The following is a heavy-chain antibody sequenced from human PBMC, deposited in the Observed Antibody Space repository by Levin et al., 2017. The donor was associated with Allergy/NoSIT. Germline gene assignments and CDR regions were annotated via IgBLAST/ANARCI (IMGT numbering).Heavy chain of an antibody. Sequence: PSQTLSLTCTVSGGSVSSSSYYWSWIRQPPGKGLDWIGYISYSGSTNYNPSLKSRVTISVDTSRNLFSLELTSVTAADTAVYYCARFSPRGSAYAMDVWGQGTTVTVSS. CDR1: GGSVSSSSYY. CDR2: ISYSGST. J-gene: IGHJ6*02. V-gene: IGHV4-61*01. CDR3: ARFSPRGSAYAMDV.